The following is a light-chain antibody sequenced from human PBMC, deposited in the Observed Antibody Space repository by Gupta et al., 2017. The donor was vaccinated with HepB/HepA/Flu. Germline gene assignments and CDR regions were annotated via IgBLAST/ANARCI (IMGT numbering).Light chain of an antibody. CDR1: RLGEKY. J-gene: IGLJ3*02. CDR2: EDR. V-gene: IGLV3-1*01. Sequence: SYDLTQAPSVSVSPGQTATITCSGNRLGEKYACWYQQKPGQSPVLVIYEDRRRPSGIPERVSGSDSATTVTMTMSGAEAADEYYYYCQEWNRSTVVFGGGTKLTVL. CDR3: QEWNRSTVV.